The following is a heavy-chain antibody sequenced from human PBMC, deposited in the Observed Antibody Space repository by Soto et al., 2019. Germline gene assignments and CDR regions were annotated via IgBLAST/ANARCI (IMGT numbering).Heavy chain of an antibody. CDR1: GFTFSSYT. CDR3: ARDGGSVVVPAAIRNYYYGMDG. D-gene: IGHD2-2*02. Sequence: QVQLVEPGGGVVKPGRSLRLSCAASGFTFSSYTMNWVRQAPGKGLEWVAFISYDGSNKYYADSVKGRFTISRDNSKNTLYLQMNSLRAEDTAVYYCARDGGSVVVPAAIRNYYYGMDGW. CDR2: ISYDGSNK. J-gene: IGHJ6*01. V-gene: IGHV3-30-3*01.